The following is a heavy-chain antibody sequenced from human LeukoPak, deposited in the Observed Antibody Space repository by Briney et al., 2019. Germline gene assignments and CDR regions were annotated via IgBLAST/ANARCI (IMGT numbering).Heavy chain of an antibody. D-gene: IGHD3-22*01. J-gene: IGHJ4*02. Sequence: ASVKVSCKASGYTFTAYYIHWVRQAPGQGLEWMGRINPKNGDTNYAQKFQDRVTMTRDTSMSAAYMEISRLTYDDTAVYYCARDLTHRRNYDNSGYQIVPAFWGQGTLVTVSS. CDR3: ARDLTHRRNYDNSGYQIVPAF. V-gene: IGHV1-2*06. CDR1: GYTFTAYY. CDR2: INPKNGDT.